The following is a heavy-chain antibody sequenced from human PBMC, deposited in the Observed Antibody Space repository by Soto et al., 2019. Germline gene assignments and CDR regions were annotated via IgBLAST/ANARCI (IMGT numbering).Heavy chain of an antibody. J-gene: IGHJ4*02. CDR2: INPNTGGT. D-gene: IGHD6-6*01. Sequence: ASVKVSCKASGYTFTAFYIHWGRQAPGQGLEWVGWINPNTGGTDYAQRFQGRVTMTRDTSISTAYMELSRLRSDDTAMYYCARDRPPDYWGQGTPVTVSS. CDR1: GYTFTAFY. CDR3: ARDRPPDY. V-gene: IGHV1-2*02.